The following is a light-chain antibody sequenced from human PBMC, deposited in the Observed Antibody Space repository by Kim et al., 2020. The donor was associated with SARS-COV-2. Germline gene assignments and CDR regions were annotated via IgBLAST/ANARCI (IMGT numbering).Light chain of an antibody. V-gene: IGKV3-20*01. Sequence: FYQRERAALSCRASQSVSSSYLAWYQQKPGQAPRLLIYGASSRATGIPDRFSGSGSGTDFTLTISRLEPEDFAVYYCQQYGSSLYTFGQGTKLEI. J-gene: IGKJ2*01. CDR2: GAS. CDR3: QQYGSSLYT. CDR1: QSVSSSY.